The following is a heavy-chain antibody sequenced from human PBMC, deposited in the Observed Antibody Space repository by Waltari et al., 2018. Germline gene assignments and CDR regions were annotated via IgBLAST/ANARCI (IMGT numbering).Heavy chain of an antibody. CDR3: ARDLDGAFDI. Sequence: QVQLVQSGAEVKKPGASVKVSCKASGYTFTSYYMHWVGQAPGQGLEWMGIINPRGGSTSNAQKFQGRVTMTRDTSTSTVYMELSSLRSEDTAVYYCARDLDGAFDIWGQGTMVTVSS. CDR1: GYTFTSYY. CDR2: INPRGGST. J-gene: IGHJ3*02. V-gene: IGHV1-46*01.